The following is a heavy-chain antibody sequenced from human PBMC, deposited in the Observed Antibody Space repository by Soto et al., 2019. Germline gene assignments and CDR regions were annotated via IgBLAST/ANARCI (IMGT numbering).Heavy chain of an antibody. D-gene: IGHD2-2*01. J-gene: IGHJ3*02. Sequence: SVKVSCKASGGTFSSYAISWVRQAPGQGLEWMGGIIPIFGTANYAQKFQGRVTITADESTSTAYMELSSLRSEDTAVYYCARAKVPAATGNAFDIWGQGTMVTVSS. CDR2: IIPIFGTA. CDR1: GGTFSSYA. CDR3: ARAKVPAATGNAFDI. V-gene: IGHV1-69*13.